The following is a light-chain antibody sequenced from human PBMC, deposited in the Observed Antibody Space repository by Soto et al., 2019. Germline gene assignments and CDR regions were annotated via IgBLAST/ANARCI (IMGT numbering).Light chain of an antibody. CDR3: QSYDSSLRAVV. Sequence: QSVLTQPPSVSGAPGQRVTLSCTGTSSNIGAGYDVQWYQQLPGTAPKLLVYGNSYRPSGVPDRFSASRSYTSASLAITGLQTTDEADYYCQSYDSSLRAVVFGGGTQLTVL. CDR1: SSNIGAGYD. J-gene: IGLJ2*01. CDR2: GNS. V-gene: IGLV1-40*01.